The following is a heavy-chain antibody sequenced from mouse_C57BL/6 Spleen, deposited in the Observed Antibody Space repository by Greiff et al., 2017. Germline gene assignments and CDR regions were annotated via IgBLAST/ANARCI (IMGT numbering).Heavy chain of an antibody. Sequence: VKLQQPGAELVRPGSSVKLSCKASGYTFTSYWMDWVKQRPGQGLEWIGNIYPSDSETHYNQKFKDKATLTVDKSSSTAYMQLSSLTSEDSAVYYCARKGVYSDVWGTGTTVTVSS. J-gene: IGHJ1*03. CDR3: ARKGVYSDV. CDR1: GYTFTSYW. CDR2: IYPSDSET. V-gene: IGHV1-61*01.